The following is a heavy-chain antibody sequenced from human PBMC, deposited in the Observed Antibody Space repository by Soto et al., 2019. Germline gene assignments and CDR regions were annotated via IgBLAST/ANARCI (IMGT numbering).Heavy chain of an antibody. Sequence: SVKVSCKSSGGTFSSYTISWVRQAPGQGLEWMGRIIPILGIANYAQKFQGRVTITADKSTSTAYMELSSLRSEDTAVYYCARVNYDFWSGYPPYYYYYMDVWGKGTTVTVSS. CDR1: GGTFSSYT. CDR2: IIPILGIA. V-gene: IGHV1-69*02. CDR3: ARVNYDFWSGYPPYYYYYMDV. J-gene: IGHJ6*03. D-gene: IGHD3-3*01.